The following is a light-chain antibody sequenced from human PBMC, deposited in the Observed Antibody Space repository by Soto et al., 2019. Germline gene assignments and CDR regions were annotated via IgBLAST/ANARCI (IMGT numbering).Light chain of an antibody. V-gene: IGKV3-15*01. J-gene: IGKJ1*01. Sequence: EIVRTQSPATLSVAPGERATLSCRASQSVSSNLAWYQQKPGQAPRLLIYGASTRATGIPARFSGSWSGTEFTLTISSLQSEDFAVYYCQQYNNWPPWTFGQGTTVEIK. CDR2: GAS. CDR1: QSVSSN. CDR3: QQYNNWPPWT.